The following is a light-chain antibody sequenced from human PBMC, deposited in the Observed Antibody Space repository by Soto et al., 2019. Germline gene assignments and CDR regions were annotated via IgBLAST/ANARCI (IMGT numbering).Light chain of an antibody. Sequence: EIVLTQSPGTLSLSPGERATLSCRASQSVSNTYLAWYQQKPGQAPRLLIYGASSRATGIPDRFSGSGSGTDFTLSISRLEPEDCAVYYCQQYGSSPYTFGQGTKLEIK. CDR3: QQYGSSPYT. CDR1: QSVSNTY. J-gene: IGKJ2*01. CDR2: GAS. V-gene: IGKV3-20*01.